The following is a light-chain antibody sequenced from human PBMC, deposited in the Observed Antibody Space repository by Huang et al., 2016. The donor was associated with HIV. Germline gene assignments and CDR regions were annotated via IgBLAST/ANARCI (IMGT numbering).Light chain of an antibody. CDR3: QQYNNWPPGSYT. CDR2: GAS. Sequence: EIVMTQSPATLSVSPGERATLSCRASQSVGSNLAWYQQKPGQAPRLLIYGASTRATCITARFSGSWSGTEFTLTISSLQSEDFAVYYCQQYNNWPPGSYTFGQGTKLEIK. J-gene: IGKJ2*01. V-gene: IGKV3-15*01. CDR1: QSVGSN.